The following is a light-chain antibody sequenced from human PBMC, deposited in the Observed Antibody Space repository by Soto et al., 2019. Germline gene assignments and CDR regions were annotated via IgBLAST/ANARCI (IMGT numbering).Light chain of an antibody. CDR3: GSYTSRSTPL. CDR2: EVS. Sequence: QSVLTQPASVSGSPGQSITISCTGTSSDVGTYKYVSWYQXHPGKAPKLMIYEVSNRPSGVSNRFSGSKSGNTASLTISGLQAVDEAYYYCGSYTSRSTPLXGGXTKLTVL. V-gene: IGLV2-14*01. J-gene: IGLJ2*01. CDR1: SSDVGTYKY.